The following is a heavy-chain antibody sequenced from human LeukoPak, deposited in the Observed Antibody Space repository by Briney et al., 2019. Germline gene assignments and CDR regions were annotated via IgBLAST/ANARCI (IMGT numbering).Heavy chain of an antibody. CDR1: GGSISSGSYY. V-gene: IGHV4-61*02. CDR2: IYTSGST. J-gene: IGHJ4*02. CDR3: ARVPYNWNYGYFDY. D-gene: IGHD1-7*01. Sequence: PSETLSLTCTASGGSISSGSYYWSWIRQPAGQGLEWLVRIYTSGSTNYNPSLKSRVTISVDTSKNQFSLKLSSVTAADTAVYYCARVPYNWNYGYFDYWGQGTLVTVSS.